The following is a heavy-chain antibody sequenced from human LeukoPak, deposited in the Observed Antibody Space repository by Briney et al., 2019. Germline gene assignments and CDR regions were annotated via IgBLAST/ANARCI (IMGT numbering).Heavy chain of an antibody. D-gene: IGHD1-7*01. CDR3: ARGLTGTTPY. Sequence: PGGSLRLSCVASVFTFSNYWMHWVRQAPGKGLVWVSRINSDGSSRSYADSVKGRFTLSRDNAKNTLYLQMNSLRAEDTAMYYCARGLTGTTPYCGQGTLVTVSS. J-gene: IGHJ4*02. CDR1: VFTFSNYW. CDR2: INSDGSSR. V-gene: IGHV3-74*01.